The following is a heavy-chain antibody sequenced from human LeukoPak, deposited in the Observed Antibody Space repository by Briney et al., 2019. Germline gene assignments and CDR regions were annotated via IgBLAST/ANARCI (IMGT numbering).Heavy chain of an antibody. D-gene: IGHD3-22*01. CDR3: AGSDSSGYYLGPNPYYFDY. V-gene: IGHV4-34*01. Sequence: SETLSLTCAVYGGSFSHYYWSWIRQPPGKGLEWIGEINHSGSTNYNPSLKSRVTISVDTSKNQFSLKLSSVTAADTAVYYCAGSDSSGYYLGPNPYYFDYWGQGTLVTVSS. CDR1: GGSFSHYY. CDR2: INHSGST. J-gene: IGHJ4*02.